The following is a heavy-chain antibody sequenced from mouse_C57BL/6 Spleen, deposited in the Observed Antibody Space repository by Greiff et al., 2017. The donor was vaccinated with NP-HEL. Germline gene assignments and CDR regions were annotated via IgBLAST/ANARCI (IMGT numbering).Heavy chain of an antibody. D-gene: IGHD1-1*01. CDR2: IYPGDGDT. CDR3: ARGVTTVVSYWYFDV. V-gene: IGHV1-80*01. Sequence: QVQLQQSGAELVKPGASVKISCKASGYAFSSYWMNWVKQRPGKGLEWIGQIYPGDGDTNYNGKFKGKATLTADKSSSTAYMQLSSLTSEDSAVYFCARGVTTVVSYWYFDVWGTGTTVTVSS. CDR1: GYAFSSYW. J-gene: IGHJ1*03.